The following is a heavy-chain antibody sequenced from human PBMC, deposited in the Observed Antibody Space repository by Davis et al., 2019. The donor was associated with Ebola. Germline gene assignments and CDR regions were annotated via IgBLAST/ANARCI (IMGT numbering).Heavy chain of an antibody. V-gene: IGHV3-9*01. J-gene: IGHJ4*02. Sequence: SLKISCAASGFTFDDYAMHWVRQAPGKGLEWVSGISWNSGSIGYADSVRGRFVISRDNAKNSLYLQMNSLRADDTAFYYCVKEEYRRSSPYFDYWGQGALVTVSS. CDR2: ISWNSGSI. CDR3: VKEEYRRSSPYFDY. D-gene: IGHD6-6*01. CDR1: GFTFDDYA.